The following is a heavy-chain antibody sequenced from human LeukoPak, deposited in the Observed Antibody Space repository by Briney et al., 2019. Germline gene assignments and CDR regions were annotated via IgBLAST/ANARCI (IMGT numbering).Heavy chain of an antibody. CDR1: GGSISSYY. CDR2: IYTSGST. D-gene: IGHD1-26*01. CDR3: ARENSGSYREFDY. J-gene: IGHJ4*02. V-gene: IGHV4-4*07. Sequence: SETLSLTCTGSGGSISSYYWSWIRQPAGKGLEWIGRIYTSGSTNYNASLKSRVSMSVDTSKNQFSLKLSSVTAADTAVFYCARENSGSYREFDYWGQGTLVTVSS.